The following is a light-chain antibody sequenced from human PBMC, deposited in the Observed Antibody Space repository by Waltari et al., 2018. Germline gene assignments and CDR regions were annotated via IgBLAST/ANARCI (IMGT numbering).Light chain of an antibody. CDR2: YVS. CDR3: SSYTTSTTL. J-gene: IGLJ2*01. CDR1: SSDGGGYNY. V-gene: IGLV2-14*01. Sequence: QSALTQPASVSGSPGQSITIPCTGTSSDGGGYNYFSWYQQHPGKAPKLIIYYVSQRPSGVSNRFSASKSGNTASLAISGLQAEDEADYYCSSYTTSTTLFGGGTKLTVL.